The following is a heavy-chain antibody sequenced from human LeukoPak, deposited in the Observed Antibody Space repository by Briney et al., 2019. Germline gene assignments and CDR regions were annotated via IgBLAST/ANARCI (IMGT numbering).Heavy chain of an antibody. D-gene: IGHD6-6*01. V-gene: IGHV3-30*18. CDR1: GFTFSSYS. CDR3: AKFFGARRTDDAFDL. Sequence: GGSLRLSCAASGFTFSSYSMNWVRQAPGKGLEWVAVISYDGSNKYYADSVKGRFTISRDNSKNTLYLQMNSLRAEDTATYYCAKFFGARRTDDAFDLWGQGTRVIVSA. CDR2: ISYDGSNK. J-gene: IGHJ3*01.